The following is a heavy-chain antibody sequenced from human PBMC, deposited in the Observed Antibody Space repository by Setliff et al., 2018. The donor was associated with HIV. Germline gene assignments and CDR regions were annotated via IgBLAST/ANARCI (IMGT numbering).Heavy chain of an antibody. CDR1: GFTFSSYS. CDR3: MYGGRTATTH. J-gene: IGHJ4*02. CDR2: ISRSSTYI. Sequence: GGSLRLSCAASGFTFSSYSMNWVRQAPGKGLGWVSSISRSSTYIYYADSVKGRFAISRDNAKNSLYLQMNSLRAEDTAVYYCMYGGRTATTHWGQGTLVTVSS. V-gene: IGHV3-21*06. D-gene: IGHD4-17*01.